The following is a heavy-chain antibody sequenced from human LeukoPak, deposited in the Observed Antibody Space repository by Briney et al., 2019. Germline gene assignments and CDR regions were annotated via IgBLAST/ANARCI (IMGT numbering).Heavy chain of an antibody. CDR1: AFTFSRYG. CDR3: ARVRVAAGTDAIDI. Sequence: GGSLRLSCAASAFTFSRYGMHWVRQAPGKGLEWVAVIWYDGSDKYYTDSVRGRFTISRDNSKNTLYLHMNSLRAEDTAVYYCARVRVAAGTDAIDIWGQGTMVTVSS. D-gene: IGHD6-13*01. J-gene: IGHJ3*02. V-gene: IGHV3-33*01. CDR2: IWYDGSDK.